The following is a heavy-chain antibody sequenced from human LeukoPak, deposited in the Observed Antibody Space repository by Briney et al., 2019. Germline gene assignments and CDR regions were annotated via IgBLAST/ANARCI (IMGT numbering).Heavy chain of an antibody. CDR2: IYYSGST. CDR1: GGSISSGGYY. CDR3: ARPSYYYYYGMDV. Sequence: PSQTLSLTCTVSGGSISSGGYYWSWIRQHPGKGLEWIGYIYYSGSTYYNPSLKSRVTISVDTSKNQFSLKLSSVTAADTAVYYCARPSYYYYYGMDVWGQGTTVTVSS. J-gene: IGHJ6*02. V-gene: IGHV4-31*03.